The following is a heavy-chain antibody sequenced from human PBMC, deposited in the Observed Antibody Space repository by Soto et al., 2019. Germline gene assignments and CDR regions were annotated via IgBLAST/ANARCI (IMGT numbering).Heavy chain of an antibody. D-gene: IGHD3-22*01. V-gene: IGHV4-31*03. CDR2: IYYSGST. J-gene: IGHJ4*02. Sequence: QVQLQESGPGLVKPSQTLSLTCTVSGGSISSGGYYWSWIRQHPGKGLEWIGYIYYSGSTYYNPSLKSRVTTSVVTSKNRFSLKVSSVTAADTAVYYCASAYYYDSSGYGRVDYWGQGTLVTVSS. CDR3: ASAYYYDSSGYGRVDY. CDR1: GGSISSGGYY.